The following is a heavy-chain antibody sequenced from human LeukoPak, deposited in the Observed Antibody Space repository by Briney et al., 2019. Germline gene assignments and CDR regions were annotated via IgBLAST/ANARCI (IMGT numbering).Heavy chain of an antibody. CDR3: ARGAYSSGWAYFDH. D-gene: IGHD6-19*01. J-gene: IGHJ4*02. V-gene: IGHV3-9*01. CDR1: GFTFDDYA. Sequence: PGRSLRLSCAASGFTFDDYAMHWVRQAPGKGQEWVSGISWNSGSIGYADSVKGRFTISRDNAKNSLYLQMDSLRAEDTAVYYCARGAYSSGWAYFDHWGQGTLVTVSS. CDR2: ISWNSGSI.